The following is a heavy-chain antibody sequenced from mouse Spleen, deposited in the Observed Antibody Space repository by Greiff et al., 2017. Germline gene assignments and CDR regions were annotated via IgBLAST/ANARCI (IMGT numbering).Heavy chain of an antibody. CDR2: IWSGGST. J-gene: IGHJ4*01. CDR3: ARNSGKEEFYYAMDY. D-gene: IGHD2-1*01. Sequence: VQRVESGPGLVQPSQSLSITCTVSGFSLTSYGVHWVRQSPGKGLEWLGVIWSGGSTDYNAAFISRLSISKDNSKSQVFFKMNSLQADDTAIYYCARNSGKEEFYYAMDYWGQGTSVTVSS. V-gene: IGHV2-2*01. CDR1: GFSLTSYG.